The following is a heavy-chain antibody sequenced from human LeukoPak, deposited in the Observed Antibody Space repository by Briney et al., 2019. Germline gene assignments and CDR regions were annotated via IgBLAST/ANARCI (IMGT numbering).Heavy chain of an antibody. V-gene: IGHV3-30*02. D-gene: IGHD3-10*01. CDR1: GFTFSSYG. CDR3: AKDILFDNVGSGSYYRRARGIDY. Sequence: PGGSLRLSCAASGFTFSSYGMHWARQAPGKGLEWVAFIRYDGSNKYYADSVKGRFTISRDNSKNTLYLQMNSLRAEDTAVYYCAKDILFDNVGSGSYYRRARGIDYWGQGTLVTVSS. J-gene: IGHJ4*02. CDR2: IRYDGSNK.